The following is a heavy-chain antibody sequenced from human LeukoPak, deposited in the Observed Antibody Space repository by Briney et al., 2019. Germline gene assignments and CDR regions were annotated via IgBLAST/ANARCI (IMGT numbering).Heavy chain of an antibody. CDR2: IYYSGST. D-gene: IGHD1-14*01. V-gene: IGHV4-39*02. CDR1: GCSISSSSYY. CDR3: TREVVTGVQVNHYYDMDV. Sequence: SETLSLTCTVSGCSISSSSYYWGWIRQPPGKGLEWIGSIYYSGSTYYNPFLKSRVTISVDTSKNQFSLKLSAVTAADTAVYYCTREVVTGVQVNHYYDMDVWGKGTTVTVSS. J-gene: IGHJ6*03.